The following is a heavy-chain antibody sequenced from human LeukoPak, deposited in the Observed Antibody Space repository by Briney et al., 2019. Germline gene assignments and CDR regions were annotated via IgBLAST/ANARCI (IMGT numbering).Heavy chain of an antibody. J-gene: IGHJ4*02. CDR2: ISGSGGST. Sequence: SGGSLRLSCAASGFTFSSYAMSWVRQAPGKGLEWVSAISGSGGSTYYADSVKGRFTISRDNSKNTLYLQMNSLRAEDTAVYYCAKTYYYDSSGYYWFWDYWGQGTLVTVSS. V-gene: IGHV3-23*01. CDR1: GFTFSSYA. D-gene: IGHD3-22*01. CDR3: AKTYYYDSSGYYWFWDY.